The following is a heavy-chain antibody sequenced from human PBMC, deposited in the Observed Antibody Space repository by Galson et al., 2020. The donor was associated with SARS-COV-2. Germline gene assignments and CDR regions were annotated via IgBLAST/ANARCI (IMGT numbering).Heavy chain of an antibody. CDR3: ARAASGSYYNAFDX. CDR1: GFTFTIYS. CDR2: TSYDGTSH. D-gene: IGHD1-26*01. J-gene: IGHJ5*02. Sequence: GESLKISCAASGFTFTIYSLHWVRQAPGKGLEWVSVTSYDGTSHYYADSVKGRFTISRDNSKNMLYLQMNSLRPEDTAIYYCARAASGSYYNAFDXWGXXXXVTVSS. V-gene: IGHV3-30-3*01.